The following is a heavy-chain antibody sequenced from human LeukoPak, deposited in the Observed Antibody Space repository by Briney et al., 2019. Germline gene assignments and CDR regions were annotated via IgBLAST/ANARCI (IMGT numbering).Heavy chain of an antibody. V-gene: IGHV4-59*01. CDR2: DYYSGTT. J-gene: IGHJ4*02. Sequence: SETLSLPCTVSGGSNSIFYWSWIRQPPGKGLEWIGDDYYSGTTNYNPSLKSRVTISLDTSKNQFSLTLSSVTAADTAVYYCARIDAVAATPTSFDYWGQGTLVTVSS. D-gene: IGHD6-19*01. CDR1: GGSNSIFY. CDR3: ARIDAVAATPTSFDY.